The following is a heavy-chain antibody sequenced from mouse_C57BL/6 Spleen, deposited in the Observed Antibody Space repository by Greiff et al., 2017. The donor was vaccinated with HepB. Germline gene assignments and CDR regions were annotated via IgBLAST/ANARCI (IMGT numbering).Heavy chain of an antibody. CDR2: MSYDGSN. V-gene: IGHV3-6*01. CDR1: GYSITSGYY. CDR3: ARERVYLDY. Sequence: DVKLVESGPGLVKPSQSLSLTCSVTGYSITSGYYWNWIRQFPGNKLEWMGYMSYDGSNNYNPSLKNRISITRDTSKNQFFLKLNSVTTEDTAAYYCARERVYLDYWGQGTTLTVSS. J-gene: IGHJ2*01.